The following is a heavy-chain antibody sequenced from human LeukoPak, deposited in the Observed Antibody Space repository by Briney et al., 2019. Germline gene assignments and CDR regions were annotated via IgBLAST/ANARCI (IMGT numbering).Heavy chain of an antibody. CDR1: GYTFTSYG. J-gene: IGHJ4*02. V-gene: IGHV1-18*01. D-gene: IGHD3-3*01. Sequence: PSVKVSCKASGYTFTSYGISWVRQAPGRGLEWMGWISAYNGNTNYAQKLQGRVTMTTDTSTSTAYMELRSLRSDDTAVYYCARSITIFGVVGSAGGYWGQGTLVTVSS. CDR2: ISAYNGNT. CDR3: ARSITIFGVVGSAGGY.